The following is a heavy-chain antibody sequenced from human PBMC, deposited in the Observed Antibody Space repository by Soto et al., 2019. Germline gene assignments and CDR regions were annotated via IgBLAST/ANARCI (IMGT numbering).Heavy chain of an antibody. D-gene: IGHD3-3*01. CDR3: ATDSTARLRFLEWSPTYFDY. CDR1: GYTLTELS. V-gene: IGHV1-24*01. CDR2: FDPEDGET. Sequence: GASVKVSCKVSGYTLTELSMHWVRQAPGKGLEWMGGFDPEDGETIYAQKFQGRVTMTEDTSTDTAYMELSSLRSEDTAVYYCATDSTARLRFLEWSPTYFDYWGQGTLVTVSS. J-gene: IGHJ4*02.